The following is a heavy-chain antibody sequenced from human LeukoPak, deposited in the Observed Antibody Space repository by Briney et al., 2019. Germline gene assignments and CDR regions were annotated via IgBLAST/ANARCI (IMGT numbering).Heavy chain of an antibody. CDR2: ISGSGGST. J-gene: IGHJ6*02. CDR3: AKFGVYYYYGMDV. CDR1: GFTFSSYA. Sequence: PGGSLRLSCAASGFTFSSYAMSWVRQAPGKGLEWVSAISGSGGSTYYADSMKGRFTISRDNSKNTLYLQMNSLRAEDTAVYYCAKFGVYYYYGMDVWGQGTTVTVSS. V-gene: IGHV3-23*01. D-gene: IGHD2-8*01.